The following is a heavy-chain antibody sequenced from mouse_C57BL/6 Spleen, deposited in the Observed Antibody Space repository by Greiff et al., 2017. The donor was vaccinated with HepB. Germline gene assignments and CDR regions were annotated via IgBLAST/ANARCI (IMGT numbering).Heavy chain of an antibody. CDR3: ARGGIYYDYDWFAY. J-gene: IGHJ3*01. CDR1: GYTFTSYT. V-gene: IGHV1-4*01. D-gene: IGHD2-4*01. Sequence: QVQLQQSGAELVRPGASVKMSCKASGYTFTSYTMPWVKQRPGQGLEWIGYINPSSGYTKYNQKFKDKATLTADKSSSTAYMQLSSLTSEDSAVYYCARGGIYYDYDWFAYWGQGTLVTVSA. CDR2: INPSSGYT.